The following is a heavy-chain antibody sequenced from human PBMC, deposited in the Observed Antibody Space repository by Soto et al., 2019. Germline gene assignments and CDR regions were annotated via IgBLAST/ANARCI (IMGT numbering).Heavy chain of an antibody. D-gene: IGHD7-27*01. CDR3: ASDPTGDRDY. V-gene: IGHV4-39*02. CDR1: GGSISSSSYY. CDR2: IYYSGST. Sequence: SETLSLTCTVSGGSISSSSYYWGWIRQPPGKGLEWIGSIYYSGSTYYNPSLKSRVTISVDTSKNHFSLKLSSVTAADTAVYYCASDPTGDRDYWGQGTLVTVSS. J-gene: IGHJ4*02.